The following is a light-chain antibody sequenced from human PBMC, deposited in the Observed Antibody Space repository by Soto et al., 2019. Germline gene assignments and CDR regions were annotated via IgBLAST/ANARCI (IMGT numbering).Light chain of an antibody. CDR2: AAS. CDR3: QQINSYPLIN. J-gene: IGKJ5*01. CDR1: QGISSY. Sequence: IQLTPSPSSLSASVVSRATITFSASQGISSYLAWYQQKPGKAPKLLIYAASTLQSGVPSRFSGSGSGTDFTLTISSLQPEDFATYYCQQINSYPLINFGKGTRREIK. V-gene: IGKV1-9*01.